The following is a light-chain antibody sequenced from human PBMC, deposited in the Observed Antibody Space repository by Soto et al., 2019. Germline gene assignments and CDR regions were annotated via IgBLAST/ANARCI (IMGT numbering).Light chain of an antibody. CDR1: QSVRSNY. J-gene: IGKJ2*01. Sequence: EIVLTQSTGTLSLSPGERATLSCRASQSVRSNYLAWYQQKHGQAPRLLIYGASSRSTGIPYRFSGTGSGTDFTLTISRLEPEDFAVYYCQQYGGSPYTFGQGTKREIK. V-gene: IGKV3-20*01. CDR3: QQYGGSPYT. CDR2: GAS.